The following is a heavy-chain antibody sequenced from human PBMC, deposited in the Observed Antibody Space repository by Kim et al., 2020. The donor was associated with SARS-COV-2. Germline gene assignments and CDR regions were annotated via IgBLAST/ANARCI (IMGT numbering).Heavy chain of an antibody. J-gene: IGHJ3*02. Sequence: YAQKFQGRVTMTRDTSTSTVYMELSSLRSEDTAVYYCARDVRVRGYYFDIWGQGTMVTVSS. V-gene: IGHV1-46*01. D-gene: IGHD5-18*01. CDR3: ARDVRVRGYYFDI.